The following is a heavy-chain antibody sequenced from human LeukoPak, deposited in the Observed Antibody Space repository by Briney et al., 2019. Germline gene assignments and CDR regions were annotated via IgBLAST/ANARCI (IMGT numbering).Heavy chain of an antibody. V-gene: IGHV3-30*02. J-gene: IGHJ6*03. CDR2: IRYDGSNK. CDR1: GFTFSSYG. Sequence: GGSLRLSCAASGFTFSSYGMHWVRQAPGKGLEWVAFIRYDGSNKYYADSVKGRFTISRDNSKNTLYLQMNSLGAEDTAVYYCAKDMFSYYYYMDVWGKGTTVTISS. CDR3: AKDMFSYYYYMDV. D-gene: IGHD3-10*02.